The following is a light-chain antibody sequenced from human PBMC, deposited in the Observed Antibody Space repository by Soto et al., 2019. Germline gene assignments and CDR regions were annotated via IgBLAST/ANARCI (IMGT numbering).Light chain of an antibody. CDR3: QHYNSYSEA. CDR2: KAS. CDR1: QSISSY. V-gene: IGKV1-5*03. J-gene: IGKJ1*01. Sequence: IQMCHCLSTRSGFLGDKVTITGRARQSISSYLNWYQQKPGKAPKLLIYKASTLKSGVPSRFSGSGSGTEFTLTISSLQPDDFATYYCQHYNSYSEAFGQGTKVDI.